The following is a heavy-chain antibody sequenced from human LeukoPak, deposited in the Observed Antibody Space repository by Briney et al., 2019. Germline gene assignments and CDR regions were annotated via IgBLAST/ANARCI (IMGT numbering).Heavy chain of an antibody. V-gene: IGHV4-34*01. CDR3: ARGRDYGDPGIDY. J-gene: IGHJ4*02. Sequence: PSETLSLTCAVYGGSFSGYYWSWIRQPPGKGLEWIGEINHSGSTNYNPSLKSRVTISVDTSKNQFSLKLSSVTAADTAVYYCARGRDYGDPGIDYWGQGTLVTVSS. D-gene: IGHD4-17*01. CDR1: GGSFSGYY. CDR2: INHSGST.